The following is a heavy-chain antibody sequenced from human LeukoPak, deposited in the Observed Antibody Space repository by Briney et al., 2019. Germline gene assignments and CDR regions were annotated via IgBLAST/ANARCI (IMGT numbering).Heavy chain of an antibody. Sequence: GGSPRLSCAASGITFSSYSMNWVRQAPGKGLEWVSCISSSSSYIYYADSVKGRFTISRDNAKNSLYLQMNSLRAEDTAVYYCARETQLGEVDVWGQGTTVTVSS. V-gene: IGHV3-21*01. CDR2: ISSSSSYI. CDR1: GITFSSYS. CDR3: ARETQLGEVDV. J-gene: IGHJ6*02. D-gene: IGHD3-16*01.